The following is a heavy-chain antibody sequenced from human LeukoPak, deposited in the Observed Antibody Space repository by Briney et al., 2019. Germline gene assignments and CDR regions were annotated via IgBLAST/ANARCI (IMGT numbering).Heavy chain of an antibody. J-gene: IGHJ3*02. CDR1: RFSFSRYE. Sequence: PGRSLRLSCAASRFSFSRYEMHWVRQAPGKGLEWVAVISPDGSTKNYADSVKGRFTISRDNSKNMLYLQMNSLRAEDTAVYYYAKDRGGVPDAFDIWGQGTMVTVSS. CDR3: AKDRGGVPDAFDI. V-gene: IGHV3-30-3*01. D-gene: IGHD3-3*01. CDR2: ISPDGSTK.